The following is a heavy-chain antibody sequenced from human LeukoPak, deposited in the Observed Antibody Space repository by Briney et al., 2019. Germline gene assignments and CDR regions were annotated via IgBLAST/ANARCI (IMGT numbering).Heavy chain of an antibody. D-gene: IGHD4-11*01. CDR2: IYYSGST. CDR1: GGSISSHY. CDR3: ARATAMTTYYYYYGMDV. Sequence: SETLSLTCAVSGGSISSHYWSWIRQPPGKGLEWIGYIYYSGSTNYNPSLKSRVTISVDTSKNQFSLKLSSVTAADTAVYYCARATAMTTYYYYYGMDVWGQGTTVTVSS. V-gene: IGHV4-59*11. J-gene: IGHJ6*02.